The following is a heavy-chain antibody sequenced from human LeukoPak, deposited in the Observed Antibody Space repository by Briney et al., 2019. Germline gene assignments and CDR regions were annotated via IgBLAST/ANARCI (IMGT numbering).Heavy chain of an antibody. CDR3: ASSISYYDYVWGSYRYLSFDY. Sequence: PSETLSLTCTVSGGSISSGGFLWGWIRQLPGKGLEWIGYIQYSGTVYYNPSLKSRVTISVDTSKNQFSLKLSSVTAADTAVYYCASSISYYDYVWGSYRYLSFDYWGQGTLVTVSS. CDR1: GGSISSGGFL. D-gene: IGHD3-16*02. J-gene: IGHJ4*02. V-gene: IGHV4-31*03. CDR2: IQYSGTV.